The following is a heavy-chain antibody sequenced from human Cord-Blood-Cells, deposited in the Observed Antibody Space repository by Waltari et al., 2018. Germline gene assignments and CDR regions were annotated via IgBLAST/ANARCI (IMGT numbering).Heavy chain of an antibody. CDR3: ARDFGGSGSYYFDY. D-gene: IGHD3-10*01. J-gene: IGHJ4*02. CDR2: RMPMCGAA. CDR1: GGTFSSYA. Sequence: QVQLVQSGAEVKKPGSSVKVSCKASGGTFSSYAISWVRQAPGQGLEWMGRRMPMCGAANYRQRLQGRGPITADESASTSYMGLSSLSSENIAVYYCARDFGGSGSYYFDYWGEGTLVTVSS. V-gene: IGHV1-69*01.